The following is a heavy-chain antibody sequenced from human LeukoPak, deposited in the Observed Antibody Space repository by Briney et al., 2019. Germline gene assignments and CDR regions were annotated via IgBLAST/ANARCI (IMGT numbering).Heavy chain of an antibody. J-gene: IGHJ6*02. CDR1: GGSISGYY. V-gene: IGHV4-4*07. CDR3: ARGDSTNQDGDYYGLDV. D-gene: IGHD5/OR15-5a*01. CDR2: IYSSGTT. Sequence: SETLSLTCTVSGGSISGYYWSWIRQSAGKELEWIGRIYSSGTTNYNPSLKSRATMSVDTSKNHFSLNLNSVTAADSAVYYCARGDSTNQDGDYYGLDVWGQGTTVTVSS.